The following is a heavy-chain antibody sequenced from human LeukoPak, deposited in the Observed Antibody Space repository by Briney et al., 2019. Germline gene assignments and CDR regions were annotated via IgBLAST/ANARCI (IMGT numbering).Heavy chain of an antibody. V-gene: IGHV4-38-2*02. CDR2: IYHSGST. CDR3: ARDLEGSNTY. Sequence: PSETLSLTCTVSGYSISSGYYWGWIRQPPGKGLEWIGSIYHSGSTYYNPSLKSRVTISVDTSKNQFSLRLSSVTAADTAVYYCARDLEGSNTYWGQGTLVTVSS. CDR1: GYSISSGYY. D-gene: IGHD1-26*01. J-gene: IGHJ4*02.